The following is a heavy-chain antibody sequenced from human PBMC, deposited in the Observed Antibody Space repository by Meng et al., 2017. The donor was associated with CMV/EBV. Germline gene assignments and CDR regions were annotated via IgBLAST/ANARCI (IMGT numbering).Heavy chain of an antibody. V-gene: IGHV3-7*01. CDR2: IKQDGSEK. D-gene: IGHD1-26*01. Sequence: GESLKISCAASGFTFSNAWMSWVRQAPGKGLEWVANIKQDGSEKYYVDSVKGRFTISRDNAKNSLYLQMNSLRAEDTAVYYCARDRWVGATRFFQHWGQGTLVTVSS. J-gene: IGHJ1*01. CDR1: GFTFSNAW. CDR3: ARDRWVGATRFFQH.